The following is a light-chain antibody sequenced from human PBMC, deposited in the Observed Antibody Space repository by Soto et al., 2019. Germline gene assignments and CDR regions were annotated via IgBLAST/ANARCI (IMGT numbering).Light chain of an antibody. J-gene: IGKJ3*01. Sequence: EIVLTQSPATLSLSPRERATLSCRASQSVSSYLAWYQQKPGQAPRLLIYDASNRATGIPARFSGSGSGTDFTLTISSLEPEDFAVYYCQQLRAFGPGTKVDIK. CDR1: QSVSSY. CDR2: DAS. CDR3: QQLRA. V-gene: IGKV3-11*01.